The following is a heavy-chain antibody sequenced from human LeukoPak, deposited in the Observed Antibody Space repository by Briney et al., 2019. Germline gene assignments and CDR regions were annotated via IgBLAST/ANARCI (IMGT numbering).Heavy chain of an antibody. CDR2: ISGSGGST. Sequence: GGSLRLSCAAPVFTFSSYAMSLVRQAPGKGLEWVSAISGSGGSTYYADSVKGRFTISRDNSKNTLYLQMNSLRAEDTAVYYCAKMYSGSYYFDYWGQGTLVTVSS. CDR1: VFTFSSYA. CDR3: AKMYSGSYYFDY. D-gene: IGHD1-26*01. V-gene: IGHV3-23*01. J-gene: IGHJ4*02.